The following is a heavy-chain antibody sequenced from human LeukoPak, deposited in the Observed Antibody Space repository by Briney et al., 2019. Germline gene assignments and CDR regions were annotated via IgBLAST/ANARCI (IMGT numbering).Heavy chain of an antibody. J-gene: IGHJ4*02. CDR2: INPSGGST. CDR3: ARTPIHCSGGSCYSFDY. D-gene: IGHD2-15*01. CDR1: GYTFTSYY. V-gene: IGHV1-46*01. Sequence: GASVKVSCKASGYTFTSYYMHWVRQAPGQGLEWMGIINPSGGSTSYAQKFQGRVTMPRDTSTSTVYMELSSLRSEDTAVYYCARTPIHCSGGSCYSFDYWGQGTLVTVSS.